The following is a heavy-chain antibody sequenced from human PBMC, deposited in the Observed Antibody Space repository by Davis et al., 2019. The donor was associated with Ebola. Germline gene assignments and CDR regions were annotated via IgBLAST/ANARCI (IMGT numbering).Heavy chain of an antibody. V-gene: IGHV3-74*01. CDR3: ARAQITVMGFDP. CDR1: GFTFSSYW. CDR2: INSDGSTR. Sequence: GESLKISCAASGFTFSSYWMHWVRQAPGKGLVWVSRINSDGSTRNYADSVKGRFTISRDNSRNTLYLQMNSLRAEDTAVYYCARAQITVMGFDPWGQGTLVTVSS. J-gene: IGHJ5*02. D-gene: IGHD5-18*01.